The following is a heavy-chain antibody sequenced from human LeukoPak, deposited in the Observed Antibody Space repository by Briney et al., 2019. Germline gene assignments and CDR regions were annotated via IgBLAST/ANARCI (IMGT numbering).Heavy chain of an antibody. V-gene: IGHV1-69*04. Sequence: SVKVCCKASGGTFSSYAISWVRQAPGQGLEWRGRIIPIFGIANDAQKFQGRVTITAGKSTSTAYMELSSLRSEDTAVYYCARGGGDGYNYRFDSWGQGTLVTVSS. CDR1: GGTFSSYA. D-gene: IGHD5-24*01. CDR2: IIPIFGIA. J-gene: IGHJ4*02. CDR3: ARGGGDGYNYRFDS.